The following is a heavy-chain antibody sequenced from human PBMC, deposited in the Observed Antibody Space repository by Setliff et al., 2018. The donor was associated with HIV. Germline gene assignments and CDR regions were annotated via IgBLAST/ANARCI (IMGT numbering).Heavy chain of an antibody. CDR3: ARTEYFDFWSGPRGFDP. Sequence: ASVKVSCKASGYTFTGYFIHWVRQAPGQGLEWMGWIDPNSDDTTYAQNFQGRVTMTIDTSVNTAYLELSRLRTDDTAVYYCARTEYFDFWSGPRGFDPWGQGTLVTVSS. V-gene: IGHV1-2*02. CDR2: IDPNSDDT. J-gene: IGHJ5*02. D-gene: IGHD3-3*01. CDR1: GYTFTGYF.